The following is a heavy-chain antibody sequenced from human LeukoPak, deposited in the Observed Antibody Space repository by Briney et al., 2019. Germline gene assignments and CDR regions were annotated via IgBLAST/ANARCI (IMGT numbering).Heavy chain of an antibody. V-gene: IGHV4-30-2*01. CDR3: ARDDGSTVVRGVIPDAFDI. J-gene: IGHJ3*02. CDR1: GGSISSGGYY. CDR2: IYHSGST. Sequence: TLSLTCTVSGGSISSGGYYWSWIRQPPGKGLEWIGYIYHSGSTYYNPSLKSRVTISVDRSKNQFSLKLSSVTAADTAVYYCARDDGSTVVRGVIPDAFDIWGQGTMVTVSS. D-gene: IGHD3-10*01.